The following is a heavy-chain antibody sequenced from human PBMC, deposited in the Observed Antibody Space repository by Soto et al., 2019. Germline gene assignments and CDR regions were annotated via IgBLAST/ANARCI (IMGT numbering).Heavy chain of an antibody. CDR3: AKDSNKYSSSLRGRYFDY. CDR1: GFSFGTYA. V-gene: IGHV3-23*01. Sequence: EVQLLESGGGLVQPGGSLRLSCVASGFSFGTYAMTWVRQVPGKGLEWVSTISGGIGSTFYADSVKGRFTISRDISKNTLLLQMNSLGAEDTAVYYCAKDSNKYSSSLRGRYFDYWGQGIGVTVSS. CDR2: ISGGIGST. D-gene: IGHD4-4*01. J-gene: IGHJ4*02.